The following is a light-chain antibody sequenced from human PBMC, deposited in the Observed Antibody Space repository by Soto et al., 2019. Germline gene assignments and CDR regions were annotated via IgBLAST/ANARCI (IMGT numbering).Light chain of an antibody. CDR3: QQYDNYDIT. V-gene: IGKV1-33*01. J-gene: IGKJ5*01. CDR1: QDINKF. CDR2: DVS. Sequence: DIQMTQSPYALSASFVVTLTTTCRVSQDINKFLNWYQQKPGKAPKLLIYDVSNLETGVPSRFSGSGSETHFTLTINSLQPEDIATYYCQQYDNYDITFGQGTRLENK.